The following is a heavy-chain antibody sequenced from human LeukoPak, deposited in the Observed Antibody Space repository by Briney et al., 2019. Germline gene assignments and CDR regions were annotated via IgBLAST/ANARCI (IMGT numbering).Heavy chain of an antibody. D-gene: IGHD6-13*01. J-gene: IGHJ5*02. CDR2: IIPIFGTA. CDR3: ARTGSSLKGWFDP. CDR1: GGTFSSYA. V-gene: IGHV1-69*01. Sequence: SVKVSCKASGGTFSSYAISWVRQAPGQGLEWMGGIIPIFGTANYAQKFQGRVTITADESTSTAYMELSSLRSEDTAVYYCARTGSSLKGWFDPWGQGTLVTVSS.